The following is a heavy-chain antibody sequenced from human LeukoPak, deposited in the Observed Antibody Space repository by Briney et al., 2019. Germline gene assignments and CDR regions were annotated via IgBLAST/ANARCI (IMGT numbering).Heavy chain of an antibody. J-gene: IGHJ4*02. V-gene: IGHV1-2*06. D-gene: IGHD1-26*01. Sequence: GASVKVSCKASGGTFTSYAFSWVRQAPGQGLEWMGRINPNSGGTNYAQKFQGRVTMTRDTSISTAYMELSRLRSDDTAVYYCASGGSYSFSGVDYFDYWGQGTLVTVSS. CDR1: GGTFTSYA. CDR3: ASGGSYSFSGVDYFDY. CDR2: INPNSGGT.